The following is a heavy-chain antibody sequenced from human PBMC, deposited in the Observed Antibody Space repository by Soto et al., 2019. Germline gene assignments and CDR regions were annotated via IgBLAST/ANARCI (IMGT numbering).Heavy chain of an antibody. J-gene: IGHJ4*02. D-gene: IGHD5-18*01. CDR2: IYYSGSA. CDR3: VSGYPWVGFDY. V-gene: IGHV4-39*01. Sequence: QLQLQESGPGLVKPSETLSLTCTVSGGSISSSDYYWGWIRQPPGKGLEWIGNIYYSGSASYNPSRRGRVITSIDTSKTQVPLTLSSVTAADTAEYTCVSGYPWVGFDYWGQGTLVTVSS. CDR1: GGSISSSDYY.